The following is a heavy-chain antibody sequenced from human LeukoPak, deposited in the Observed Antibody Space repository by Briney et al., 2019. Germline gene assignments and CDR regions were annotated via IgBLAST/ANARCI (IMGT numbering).Heavy chain of an antibody. CDR3: ARALSLDDAFDI. J-gene: IGHJ3*02. D-gene: IGHD1-1*01. Sequence: SETLSLTCAVYGGSFSGYYWSWIRQPPGKGLEWIGEINHSGSTNYNPSLKSRVTISVDTSKNQFSLKLSSVTAADAAVYYCARALSLDDAFDIWGQGTMVTVSS. CDR2: INHSGST. V-gene: IGHV4-34*01. CDR1: GGSFSGYY.